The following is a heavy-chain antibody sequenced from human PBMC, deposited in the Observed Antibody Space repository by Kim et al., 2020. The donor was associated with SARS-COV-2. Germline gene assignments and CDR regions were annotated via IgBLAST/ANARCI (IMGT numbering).Heavy chain of an antibody. CDR3: ARRKGVYGSGSYSIDY. J-gene: IGHJ4*02. D-gene: IGHD3-10*01. V-gene: IGHV4-39*01. Sequence: SRKRRVTVSVDTSKNQFSLKLSSVTAADTAVYYCARRKGVYGSGSYSIDYWGQGTLVTVSS.